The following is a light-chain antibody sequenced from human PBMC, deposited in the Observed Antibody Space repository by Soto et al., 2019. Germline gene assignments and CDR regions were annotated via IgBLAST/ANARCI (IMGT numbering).Light chain of an antibody. Sequence: QSALTQPASVSGSPGQSITISCTGTSSDVGGYNYVSWYQQHPGKAPKLMIYEVSNRPSGVSNRFSGSKSGNTASLTISGRHDEDEADYYCSSYTSSSTIAYVFGTGTKVTVL. CDR1: SSDVGGYNY. J-gene: IGLJ1*01. CDR3: SSYTSSSTIAYV. CDR2: EVS. V-gene: IGLV2-14*01.